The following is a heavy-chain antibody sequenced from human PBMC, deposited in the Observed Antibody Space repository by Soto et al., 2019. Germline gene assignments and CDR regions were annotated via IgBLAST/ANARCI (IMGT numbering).Heavy chain of an antibody. CDR3: TTLYDSSGYYSDY. CDR2: IKSKTDGGTT. CDR1: GFTFSNAW. D-gene: IGHD3-22*01. Sequence: GGSLRLSCAASGFTFSNAWMNWVRQAPGKGLEWVGRIKSKTDGGTTDYAAPVKGRFTISRDDSKNTLYLQMNSLKTEDTAVYYCTTLYDSSGYYSDYWGQGTLVTVSS. V-gene: IGHV3-15*07. J-gene: IGHJ4*02.